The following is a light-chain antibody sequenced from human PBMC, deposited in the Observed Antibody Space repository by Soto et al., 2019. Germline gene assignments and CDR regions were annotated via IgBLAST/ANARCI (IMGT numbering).Light chain of an antibody. J-gene: IGKJ1*01. CDR3: QQYGSSPPT. CDR1: QSVSSSF. V-gene: IGKV3-20*01. Sequence: EIVLTQSPGTLSLSPGEGATLSCRASQSVSSSFLAWYQQKPGQAPRLLIHAASSRATGIPDRFTGSGSGTDFALTLSRLEPEDFAVDYCQQYGSSPPTFGQGTKVEI. CDR2: AAS.